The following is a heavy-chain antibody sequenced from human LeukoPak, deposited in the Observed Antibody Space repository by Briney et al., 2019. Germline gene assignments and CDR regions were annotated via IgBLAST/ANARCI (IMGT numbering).Heavy chain of an antibody. CDR1: GFTFSDYY. Sequence: GGSLRLSCAASGFTFSDYYMSWIRQAPGKGLEWVSYISSSGSTIYYADSVKGRFTISRDNAKNSLYLQMNSLRAEDTAAYYCARGPDYGDYERSDYYYYYYMDVWGKGTTVTVSS. V-gene: IGHV3-11*01. CDR2: ISSSGSTI. CDR3: ARGPDYGDYERSDYYYYYYMDV. D-gene: IGHD4-17*01. J-gene: IGHJ6*03.